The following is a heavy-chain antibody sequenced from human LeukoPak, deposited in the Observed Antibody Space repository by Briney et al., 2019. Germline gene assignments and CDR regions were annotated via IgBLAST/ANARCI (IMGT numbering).Heavy chain of an antibody. CDR2: IHYSGRT. D-gene: IGHD2-15*01. J-gene: IGHJ4*02. CDR1: GGXISSYY. CDR3: ARGYCSGGSCYHDFDY. Sequence: PSETLSLTCTVSGGXISSYYCSWIRQPPGKGLEWIGYIHYSGRTKYNPSLKSRVTISVDTSKNQFSLKLSSVTAADTAVYYCARGYCSGGSCYHDFDYWGQGTLVTVSS. V-gene: IGHV4-59*01.